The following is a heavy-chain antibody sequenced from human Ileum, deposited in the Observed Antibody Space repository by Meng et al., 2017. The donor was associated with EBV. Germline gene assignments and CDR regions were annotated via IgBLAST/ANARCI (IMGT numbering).Heavy chain of an antibody. CDR3: ARGNKVSYRGFDY. D-gene: IGHD3-10*01. CDR2: INHSGST. Sequence: QEQLEQWDAELLRSAEYLSRTWAVLGGSFRSYYWSWIRQPPGKGLEWIGEINHSGSTNYNPSLKSRVTISVDTSKNQFSLKLSSVTAADTAVYYCARGNKVSYRGFDYWGQGTLVTVSS. V-gene: IGHV4-34*01. CDR1: GGSFRSYY. J-gene: IGHJ4*02.